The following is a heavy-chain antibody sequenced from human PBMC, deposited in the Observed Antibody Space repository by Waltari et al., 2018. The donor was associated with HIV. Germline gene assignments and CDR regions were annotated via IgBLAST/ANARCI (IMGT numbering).Heavy chain of an antibody. V-gene: IGHV4-34*01. CDR1: GGSFSGYY. CDR3: ARGGYHKAFDY. J-gene: IGHJ4*02. CDR2: INHSGST. Sequence: QVQLQQWGAGLLKPSETLSLTCAVYGGSFSGYYWSWIRQPPGKGLEWIGEINHSGSTNYNPSLKSRVTISVDTSKNQFSLKLSSVTAADTAVYYCARGGYHKAFDYWGQGTLVTVSS. D-gene: IGHD5-18*01.